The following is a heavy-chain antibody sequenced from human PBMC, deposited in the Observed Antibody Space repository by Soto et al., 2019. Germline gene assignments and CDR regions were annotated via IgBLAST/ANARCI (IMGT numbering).Heavy chain of an antibody. CDR3: ARDFEVQL. D-gene: IGHD5-18*01. J-gene: IGHJ4*02. V-gene: IGHV3-30-3*01. CDR1: GFTFSSYA. Sequence: QVQLVESGGGVVQPGRSLRLSCAASGFTFSSYAMHWVRQAPGKGLEWVAVISYDGSNKYYADSVKGRFTISRDNSKNTLYLQMNSLRAEDTAVYYCARDFEVQLWGQGTLVTVSS. CDR2: ISYDGSNK.